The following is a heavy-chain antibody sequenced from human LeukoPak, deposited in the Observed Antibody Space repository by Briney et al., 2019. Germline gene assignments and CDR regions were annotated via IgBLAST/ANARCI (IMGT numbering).Heavy chain of an antibody. CDR2: ISTNGGST. D-gene: IGHD3-22*01. CDR1: GFTFTTYA. V-gene: IGHV3-64*01. J-gene: IGHJ4*02. CDR3: AAKVPGSSGYYQS. Sequence: PGGSLRLSCAASGFTFTTYAMHWVRQAPGRGLEYVSSISTNGGSTFYANSVKGRFTISRDNSKNTLYLQMGSLRPEDMAVYYCAAKVPGSSGYYQSWGQGTLVTVSS.